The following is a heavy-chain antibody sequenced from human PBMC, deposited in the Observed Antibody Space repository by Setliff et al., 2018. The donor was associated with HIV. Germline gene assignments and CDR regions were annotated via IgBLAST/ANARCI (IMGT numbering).Heavy chain of an antibody. V-gene: IGHV4-59*01. CDR3: ARATFSSSWYPFDGFDI. Sequence: SEILSLTCTVSGGSISSYYWSWIRQSPGKGLEWIGYIYYSGSTNYNPSLKSRVTILVDRSKNQFSLNLSSVTAADTAVYYCARATFSSSWYPFDGFDIWGQGTMVTVSS. CDR2: IYYSGST. CDR1: GGSISSYY. J-gene: IGHJ3*02. D-gene: IGHD6-13*01.